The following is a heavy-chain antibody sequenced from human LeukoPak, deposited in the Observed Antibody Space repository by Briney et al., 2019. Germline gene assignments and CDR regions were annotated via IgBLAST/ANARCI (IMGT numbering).Heavy chain of an antibody. V-gene: IGHV5-51*01. Sequence: GESLKISCKGSGYSFTNYWIGWVRQMAGQGLEWMGIIYPGDSDTGYSPSFQGQVTISADKSISTAYLQWSSLKASDTAMYYCARLKNYYDSRANPLDPWGQGTLVTVSS. J-gene: IGHJ5*02. CDR1: GYSFTNYW. CDR3: ARLKNYYDSRANPLDP. D-gene: IGHD3-22*01. CDR2: IYPGDSDT.